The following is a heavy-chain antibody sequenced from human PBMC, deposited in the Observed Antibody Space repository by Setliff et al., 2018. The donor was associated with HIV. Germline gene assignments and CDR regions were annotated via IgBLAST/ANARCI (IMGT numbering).Heavy chain of an antibody. Sequence: PGGSLRLSCAVSGITFGNAWMSWVRQAPGKGLEWVGRIKSKADGGATDYAAPVKGRFSISRDDSKNMLYLQMNSLETEDTAVYYCTTDLKIRGVIIDGALRWGQGTLVTVSS. CDR1: GITFGNAW. V-gene: IGHV3-15*01. CDR2: IKSKADGGAT. D-gene: IGHD3-10*01. J-gene: IGHJ4*02. CDR3: TTDLKIRGVIIDGALR.